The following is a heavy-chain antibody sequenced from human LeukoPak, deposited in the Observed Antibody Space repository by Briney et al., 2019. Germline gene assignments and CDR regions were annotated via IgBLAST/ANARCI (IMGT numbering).Heavy chain of an antibody. J-gene: IGHJ3*02. CDR1: GFTFSDYY. CDR3: ARVVYCSGGSCQIFAFDI. V-gene: IGHV3-11*01. CDR2: ISSTGSTI. D-gene: IGHD2-15*01. Sequence: PRGSLRLSCAASGFTFSDYYMSWIRQAPGKGLEWVSYISSTGSTIFYADSVKGRFIISRDNAKNSLYLQVNSLRAEDTAVYYCARVVYCSGGSCQIFAFDIWGQGTMVTVSS.